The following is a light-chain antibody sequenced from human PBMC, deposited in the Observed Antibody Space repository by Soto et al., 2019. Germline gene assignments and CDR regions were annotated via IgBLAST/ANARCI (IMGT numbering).Light chain of an antibody. V-gene: IGLV2-8*01. CDR1: SSDVGAYNY. Sequence: QSALTQPPSASGSPGQSVTISCTGTSSDVGAYNYVSWYQQRPGTAPKLLIYEVTKRPSGVPDRFSGSKSGNTASLTVSGLPAEDEADYYCSSYAKAISVVFGGGTKLTVL. CDR2: EVT. J-gene: IGLJ2*01. CDR3: SSYAKAISVV.